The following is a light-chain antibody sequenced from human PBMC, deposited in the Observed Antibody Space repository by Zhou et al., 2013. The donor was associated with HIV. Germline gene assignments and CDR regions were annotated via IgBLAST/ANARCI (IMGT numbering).Light chain of an antibody. CDR3: QQFNSYPPSLT. J-gene: IGKJ4*01. Sequence: AIQLTQSPSSLSASVGDRVTITCRASQGISSALAWYQEKSGKTPKLLIYDASSLESGVPSRFSGSGSGTDFTLTISSLQPEDFATYYCQQFNSYPPSLTFGGGPRWKSN. V-gene: IGKV1-13*02. CDR1: QGISSA. CDR2: DAS.